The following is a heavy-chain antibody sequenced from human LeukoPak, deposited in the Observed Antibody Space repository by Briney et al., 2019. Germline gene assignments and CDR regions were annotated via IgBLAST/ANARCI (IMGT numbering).Heavy chain of an antibody. CDR2: IWYDRSNK. J-gene: IGHJ4*02. Sequence: PGRSLRLSCAASGFTFSSYGMHWVRQAPGKGLEWVAVIWYDRSNKYYADSVKGRFTISRDNSKNTLYLQMNSLRAEDTAVYYCARPYGDGRGDYFDYWGQGTLVTVSS. CDR3: ARPYGDGRGDYFDY. V-gene: IGHV3-33*01. D-gene: IGHD4-17*01. CDR1: GFTFSSYG.